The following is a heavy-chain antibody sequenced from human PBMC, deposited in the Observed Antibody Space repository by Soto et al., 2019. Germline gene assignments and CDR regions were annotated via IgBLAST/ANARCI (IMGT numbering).Heavy chain of an antibody. J-gene: IGHJ4*02. CDR1: GYSFTSYW. Sequence: GESLKISCKGSGYSFTSYWIGWVRQMPGKGLEWMGIIYPGDSDTRYSPSFQGQVTISADKSISTAYLQWSSLKASDTAMYYCARLFAQSKYSSSRGDDYWGQGTLVTVSS. CDR2: IYPGDSDT. CDR3: ARLFAQSKYSSSRGDDY. V-gene: IGHV5-51*01. D-gene: IGHD6-6*01.